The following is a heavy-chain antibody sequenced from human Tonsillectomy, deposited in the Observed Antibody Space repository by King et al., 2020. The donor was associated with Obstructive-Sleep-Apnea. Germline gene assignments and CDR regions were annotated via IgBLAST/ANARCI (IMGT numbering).Heavy chain of an antibody. CDR3: AIDMSAYASTSPAY. CDR1: GYTFTGYY. CDR2: ISPNSGAT. J-gene: IGHJ4*02. V-gene: IGHV1-2*02. Sequence: VQLVESGAEVKKPGASVKVSCKASGYTFTGYYIHWVRQAPGQGLEWMGWISPNSGATKYAKKFQDRVTMTRDTAIGAAYMDLSRLRSDDTAIYYWAIDMSAYASTSPAYWGQGTLVTVSS. D-gene: IGHD3-10*01.